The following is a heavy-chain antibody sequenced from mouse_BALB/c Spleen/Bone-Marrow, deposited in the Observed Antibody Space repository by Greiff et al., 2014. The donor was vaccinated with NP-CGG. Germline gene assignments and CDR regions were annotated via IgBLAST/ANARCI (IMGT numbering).Heavy chain of an antibody. D-gene: IGHD2-4*01. CDR3: ASDYDYFDY. V-gene: IGHV5-17*02. J-gene: IGHJ2*01. CDR2: ISSGSSTI. CDR1: GFTFSSFG. Sequence: EVHLVESGGGLVQPGGSRKLSCAASGFTFSSFGMHWVRQAPEKGLEWVAYISSGSSTIYYADTVKGRFTISRDNPKNTLFLQMTGLRSEDTAMYYCASDYDYFDYWGQGTTLTVSS.